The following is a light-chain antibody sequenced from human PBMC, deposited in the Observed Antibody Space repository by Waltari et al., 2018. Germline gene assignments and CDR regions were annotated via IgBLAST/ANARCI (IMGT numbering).Light chain of an antibody. V-gene: IGLV2-23*01. Sequence: QSALTQPASVSGSPGQSLTLSCTGTSSDVGGYNLVSWYQQHPGKAPKFIIYEGSKRPSVVSTLFAGSESGNTASLTISWLQAEDEADYYCCSYAVSRTFVFGTGTKVTVL. CDR2: EGS. CDR3: CSYAVSRTFV. CDR1: SSDVGGYNL. J-gene: IGLJ1*01.